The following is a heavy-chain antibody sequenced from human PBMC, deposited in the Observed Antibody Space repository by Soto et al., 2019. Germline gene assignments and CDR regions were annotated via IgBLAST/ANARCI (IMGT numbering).Heavy chain of an antibody. Sequence: QVQLVQSGAEVKKPGSSVKVSCKASGGTFGSFAISWVRQAPGQGPEWMGGIIPFSGTSKNAQKFQGRVTMTADEATSTAYMELSSLKSEDTATYYCARGHGDDISYWYFDLWGRGTLVTVSS. CDR1: GGTFGSFA. V-gene: IGHV1-69*01. J-gene: IGHJ2*01. CDR2: IIPFSGTS. D-gene: IGHD2-21*02. CDR3: ARGHGDDISYWYFDL.